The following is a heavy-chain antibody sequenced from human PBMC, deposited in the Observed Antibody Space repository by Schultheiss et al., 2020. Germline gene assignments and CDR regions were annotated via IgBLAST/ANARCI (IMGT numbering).Heavy chain of an antibody. D-gene: IGHD5-18*01. V-gene: IGHV4-59*12. Sequence: SETLSLTCTVSGDSISDYWSWIRQPPGKGLEWIGYIYYSGSTNYNPSLKSRVTISVDTSKNQFSLKLSSVTAADTAVYYCARVGLNSYGPLAFNYWGQGTLVTVPS. J-gene: IGHJ4*02. CDR2: IYYSGST. CDR1: GDSISDY. CDR3: ARVGLNSYGPLAFNY.